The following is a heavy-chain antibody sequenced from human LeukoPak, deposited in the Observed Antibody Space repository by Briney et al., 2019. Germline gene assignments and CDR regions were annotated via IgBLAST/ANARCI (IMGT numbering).Heavy chain of an antibody. Sequence: GGSLRLSCAASRFTFSSYAMSWVRRAPGKGLEWVSGISGSGGSTYYADSVKGRFTISRDNSKSTLYLQMNTLRVEDTAVYYCAKSGNLDRYCSSTSCYRFDYWGQGTLVTVSS. CDR2: ISGSGGST. CDR1: RFTFSSYA. CDR3: AKSGNLDRYCSSTSCYRFDY. J-gene: IGHJ4*02. D-gene: IGHD2-2*01. V-gene: IGHV3-23*01.